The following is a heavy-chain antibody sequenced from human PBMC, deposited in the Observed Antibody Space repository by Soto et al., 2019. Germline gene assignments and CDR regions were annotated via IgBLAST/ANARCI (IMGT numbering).Heavy chain of an antibody. CDR3: ARGRAAGYEYYYYYGMDV. Sequence: SETLSLTCAVYGGSFSGYYWSWIRQPPGKGLEWIGEINHSGSTNYNPSLKSRVTISVDTSKNQFSLKLSSVTAADTAVYYCARGRAAGYEYYYYYGMDVWGQGTTVNVSS. V-gene: IGHV4-34*01. D-gene: IGHD2-2*01. CDR2: INHSGST. J-gene: IGHJ6*02. CDR1: GGSFSGYY.